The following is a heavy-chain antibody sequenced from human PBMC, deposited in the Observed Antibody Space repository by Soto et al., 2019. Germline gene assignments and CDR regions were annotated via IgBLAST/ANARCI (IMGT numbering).Heavy chain of an antibody. CDR1: GFTFSSYA. D-gene: IGHD3-3*01. Sequence: GGSLRLSCAASGFTFSSYAMSWVRQAPGKGLEWVSAISGSGGSTYYADSVKGRFTISRDNSKNTLYLQMNSLRAEDTAVYYCAKLGPTNDFWSGYRHYYYYGMDVWGQGTTVTVSS. CDR2: ISGSGGST. CDR3: AKLGPTNDFWSGYRHYYYYGMDV. J-gene: IGHJ6*02. V-gene: IGHV3-23*01.